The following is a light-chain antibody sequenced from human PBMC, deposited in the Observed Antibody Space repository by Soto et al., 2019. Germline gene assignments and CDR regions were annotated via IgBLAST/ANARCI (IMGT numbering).Light chain of an antibody. CDR1: QSVSSSF. CDR3: QQYDSSPWT. V-gene: IGKV3-20*01. J-gene: IGKJ1*01. CDR2: GAS. Sequence: ESVLTQYPGTLSLSPGERATLSCRASQSVSSSFLAWYQLKPGQAPRLLIYGASSRATDIPDRFSGSGSGTDFTLTISRLEPEDFAVYYCQQYDSSPWTFGQGTKVEIK.